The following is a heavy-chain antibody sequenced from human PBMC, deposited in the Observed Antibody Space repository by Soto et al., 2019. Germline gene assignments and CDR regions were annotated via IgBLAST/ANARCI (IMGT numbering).Heavy chain of an antibody. D-gene: IGHD6-13*01. CDR2: IIPIFGTA. CDR1: GGTFSSYA. J-gene: IGHJ6*02. CDR3: ARRGGIAAAGTGYYYGMDV. Sequence: QVQLVQSGAEVKKPGSSVKVSCKASGGTFSSYAISWVRQAPGQGLEWMGGIIPIFGTANYAQKFQGRVTITADESMSTAYMELSSLRSEDTAVYYCARRGGIAAAGTGYYYGMDVWGQGTTVTVSS. V-gene: IGHV1-69*01.